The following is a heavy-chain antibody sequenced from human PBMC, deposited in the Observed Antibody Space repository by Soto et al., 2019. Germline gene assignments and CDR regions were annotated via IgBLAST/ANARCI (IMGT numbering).Heavy chain of an antibody. CDR3: ARHGREYSSSDFDY. V-gene: IGHV4-39*01. D-gene: IGHD6-6*01. CDR1: GGSISSSSYY. J-gene: IGHJ4*02. Sequence: SETLSLTCTVSGGSISSSSYYWGWIRQPPGKGLEWIGSIYYSGSTYYNPSLKSRVTISVDTSKNQFSLKLSSVTAADTAVYYCARHGREYSSSDFDYWGQGTLVTASS. CDR2: IYYSGST.